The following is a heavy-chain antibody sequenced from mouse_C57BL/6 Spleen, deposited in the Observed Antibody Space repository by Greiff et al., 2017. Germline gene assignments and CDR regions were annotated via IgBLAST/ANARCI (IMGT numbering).Heavy chain of an antibody. CDR3: ARSNFWFAY. V-gene: IGHV1-64*01. Sequence: QVQLQQPGAELVKPGASVKLSCKASGYTFTSYWMHWVKQRPGQGLEWIGMIHPNSGSTNYNEKFKSKATLTVDNSSSTAYMQLSSLTSEDSAVYYCARSNFWFAYWGQGTLVTVSA. CDR1: GYTFTSYW. J-gene: IGHJ3*01. CDR2: IHPNSGST.